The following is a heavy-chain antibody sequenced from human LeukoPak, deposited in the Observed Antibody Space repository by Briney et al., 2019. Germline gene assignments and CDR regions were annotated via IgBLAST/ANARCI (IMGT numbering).Heavy chain of an antibody. CDR1: GFTFSSYW. D-gene: IGHD1-26*01. CDR3: AREIVGAIKSYFDY. V-gene: IGHV3-7*01. J-gene: IGHJ4*02. Sequence: GGSLRLSCTASGFTFSSYWVSWVRQAPGKGLEWVANIRQDGGLKHYVDSVKGRFTISRDNAENSLYLQMNSLRAEDTAVYYCAREIVGAIKSYFDYWGQGTLVTASS. CDR2: IRQDGGLK.